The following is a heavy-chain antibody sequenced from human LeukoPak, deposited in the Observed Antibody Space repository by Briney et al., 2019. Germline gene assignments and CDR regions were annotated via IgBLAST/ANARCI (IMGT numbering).Heavy chain of an antibody. CDR3: ARHIPFLDCSSTSCRTSYYFDY. D-gene: IGHD2-2*01. CDR1: GVSISSSSYY. Sequence: SETLSLTCTVSGVSISSSSYYWGWIRQPPGKGLEWIGSIYYSGSTYYNPSLKSRVTISVDTSKNQFSLKLSSVTAADTAVYYCARHIPFLDCSSTSCRTSYYFDYWGQGTLVTVSS. V-gene: IGHV4-39*01. CDR2: IYYSGST. J-gene: IGHJ4*02.